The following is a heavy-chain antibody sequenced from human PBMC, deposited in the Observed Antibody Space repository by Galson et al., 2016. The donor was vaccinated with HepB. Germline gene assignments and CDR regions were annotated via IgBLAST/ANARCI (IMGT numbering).Heavy chain of an antibody. D-gene: IGHD1-26*01. CDR3: ARGVRSADRRLDY. Sequence: ETLSLTCAVYGGSFSGYYWRWIRQPPGKGLEWIGEIIHSGSTNYDPSLKSRVSVSVDMSKNQFSLKLNSMTAADTAVYYCARGVRSADRRLDYWGQGTLVTVSS. CDR2: IIHSGST. J-gene: IGHJ4*02. CDR1: GGSFSGYY. V-gene: IGHV4-34*12.